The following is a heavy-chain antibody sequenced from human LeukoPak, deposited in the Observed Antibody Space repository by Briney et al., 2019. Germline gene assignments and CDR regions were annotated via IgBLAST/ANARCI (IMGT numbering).Heavy chain of an antibody. Sequence: GGSLRLSCAASGFTFSSYAMSWVRQAPGKGLEWVSAISGSGGSTYYADSVKGRFTISRDNSKNTLYLQVNSLRAEDTAVYHCAKATVVIITLGYFDYWGQGTLVTVSS. J-gene: IGHJ4*02. D-gene: IGHD4-23*01. CDR3: AKATVVIITLGYFDY. V-gene: IGHV3-23*01. CDR2: ISGSGGST. CDR1: GFTFSSYA.